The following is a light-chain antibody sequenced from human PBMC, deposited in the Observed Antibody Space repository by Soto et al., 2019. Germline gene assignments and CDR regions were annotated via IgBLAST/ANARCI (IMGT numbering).Light chain of an antibody. Sequence: EIVLTQSPGTLSLSPGERATLSCRASQSVSSNYLAWYQQKSGQAPRLLIYGASSRATGIPDRFSGSGSGTDFTLTISRLEPEDVAVYYCQQYGSSPWTFGQGTKVEIK. CDR1: QSVSSNY. CDR2: GAS. CDR3: QQYGSSPWT. V-gene: IGKV3-20*01. J-gene: IGKJ1*01.